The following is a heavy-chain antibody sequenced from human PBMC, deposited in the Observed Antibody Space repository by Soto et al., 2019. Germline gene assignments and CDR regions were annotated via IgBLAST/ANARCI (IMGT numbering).Heavy chain of an antibody. V-gene: IGHV1-69*01. CDR3: ASEPYSSSGYRRFGVFDY. Sequence: QVQLVQSGAEVKKPGSSVKVSCKASGGTFSSYAISWVRQSPGQGLEWMGGIIPIFGTANYAQKFQGRVTITGDESTSTAYMELSSLRSEDTAVYYCASEPYSSSGYRRFGVFDYWGQGTLVTVSS. D-gene: IGHD6-13*01. J-gene: IGHJ4*02. CDR1: GGTFSSYA. CDR2: IIPIFGTA.